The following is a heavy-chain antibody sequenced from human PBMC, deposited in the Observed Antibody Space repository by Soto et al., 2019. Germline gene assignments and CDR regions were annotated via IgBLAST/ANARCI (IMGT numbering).Heavy chain of an antibody. V-gene: IGHV1-69*08. J-gene: IGHJ6*02. CDR3: ARGLGGRMDD. CDR1: GTIFSSYT. D-gene: IGHD3-16*01. Sequence: QVQLVQSGAEVKKPGSSVRVSCKASGTIFSSYTISWGRQAPGQGLEWMGRIIPILGETNSAQKFQDRVTLTADKSTNPAYMELNSLRLEDTAVYYCARGLGGRMDDWGQGTTVTVSS. CDR2: IIPILGET.